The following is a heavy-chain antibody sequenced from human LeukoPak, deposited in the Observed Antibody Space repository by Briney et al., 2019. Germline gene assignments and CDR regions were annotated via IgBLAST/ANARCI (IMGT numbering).Heavy chain of an antibody. CDR2: THFSGST. D-gene: IGHD2-2*01. CDR1: AGSISSTSYS. CDR3: ARQFCTSINCDRGFLRY. J-gene: IGHJ1*01. V-gene: IGHV4-39*01. Sequence: SETLSLTCTVSAGSISSTSYSWGWVRQPPGKGLEWIGSTHFSGSTYYNLSLKSRVTVSVDTSRNQFSLKLTSVTAADTAVYYCARQFCTSINCDRGFLRYWGQGTLVAVST.